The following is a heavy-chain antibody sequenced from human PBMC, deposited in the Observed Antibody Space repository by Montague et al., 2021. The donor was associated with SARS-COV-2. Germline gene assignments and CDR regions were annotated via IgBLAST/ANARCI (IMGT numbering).Heavy chain of an antibody. CDR2: IIHSGTT. Sequence: TLSLTCTVSGASISSGGYYWSWIRQHPGKGLVWVGYIIHSGTTYYSPSLESRVTMSVDTSENQFSLKLASVTAADTAVYYCASFMIQAVPNYWGQGTLVTVSS. J-gene: IGHJ4*02. CDR1: GASISSGGYY. CDR3: ASFMIQAVPNY. D-gene: IGHD3-16*01. V-gene: IGHV4-31*03.